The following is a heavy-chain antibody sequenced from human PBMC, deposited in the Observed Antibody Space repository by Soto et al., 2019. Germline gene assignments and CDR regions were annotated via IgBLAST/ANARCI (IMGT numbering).Heavy chain of an antibody. Sequence: QAHLVESGGGVVQPGRSLRLSCAASGFTFTSYGMHWVRQAPGTRLEWVAVISYDGGLQHYADSVKGRFTISRDNSKNMVLLQMNSLRAEDTAVYCCVSDRGYGNASVPYSWGQGTLVSVSS. CDR1: GFTFTSYG. J-gene: IGHJ4*02. CDR2: ISYDGGLQ. D-gene: IGHD5-18*01. V-gene: IGHV3-30*03. CDR3: VSDRGYGNASVPYS.